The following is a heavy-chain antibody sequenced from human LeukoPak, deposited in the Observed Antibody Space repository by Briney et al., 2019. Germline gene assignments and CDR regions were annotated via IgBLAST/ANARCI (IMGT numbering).Heavy chain of an antibody. CDR3: ARAYYYDSSGPIHYFDY. CDR2: INPSGGIT. CDR1: GYTFTTYH. J-gene: IGHJ4*02. D-gene: IGHD3-22*01. V-gene: IGHV1-46*01. Sequence: ASVKVSCKASGYTFTTYHMHWVRQAPRQGLEWMGIINPSGGITSYAQKFQGRVTMTRDTSTSTVNMELSSLRSEDTAVYYCARAYYYDSSGPIHYFDYWGQGTLVTVSS.